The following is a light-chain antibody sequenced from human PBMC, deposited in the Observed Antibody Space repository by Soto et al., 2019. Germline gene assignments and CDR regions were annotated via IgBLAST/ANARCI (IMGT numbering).Light chain of an antibody. CDR3: HESSIGPPRG. V-gene: IGKV3-11*01. CDR1: QSVSSY. Sequence: EIVLTQSPATLSLSPGERATLSCRARQSVSSYLAWYQQKPGQAARLLIYDASNRATGIPARFSGSGSGTDSPPTHSSPEREDFAGVYGHESSIGPPRGVGQGPKGE. J-gene: IGKJ1*01. CDR2: DAS.